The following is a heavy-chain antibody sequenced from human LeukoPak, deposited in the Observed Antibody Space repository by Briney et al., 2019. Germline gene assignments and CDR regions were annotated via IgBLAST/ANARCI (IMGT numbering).Heavy chain of an antibody. Sequence: GGSLRLSCAASGFTVSSNYMSWVRQAPGKGLEWVSVIYSGGSTYYADSVKGRFTISRDNSKNTLYLQMNSLRAEDTAVYYCARDHSSWYFDYWGQGTLVTVSS. CDR2: IYSGGST. CDR3: ARDHSSWYFDY. CDR1: GFTVSSNY. V-gene: IGHV3-66*01. D-gene: IGHD6-13*01. J-gene: IGHJ4*02.